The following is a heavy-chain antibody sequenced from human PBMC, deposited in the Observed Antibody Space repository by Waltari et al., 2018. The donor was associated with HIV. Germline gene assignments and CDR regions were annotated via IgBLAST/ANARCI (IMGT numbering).Heavy chain of an antibody. J-gene: IGHJ4*02. CDR2: INTDGIGT. Sequence: EVQLVESGGGLVLPGGSLRLLWGASGFTCRTSWLHWVRHPPGKGLVWVSRINTDGIGTTYADSVKGRFTISRDNAKNTLYLQMNSLRAEDTAVYYCAREISNNSGRYFDYWGQGTLVTVSS. V-gene: IGHV3-74*01. D-gene: IGHD1-26*01. CDR3: AREISNNSGRYFDY. CDR1: GFTCRTSW.